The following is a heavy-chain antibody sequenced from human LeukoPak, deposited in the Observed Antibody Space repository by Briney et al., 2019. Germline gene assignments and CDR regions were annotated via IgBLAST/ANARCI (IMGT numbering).Heavy chain of an antibody. V-gene: IGHV1-2*02. CDR3: ARALGDIVATINPPDY. Sequence: ASVKVSCKSSGYTFTVYYMHWVRQAPGQGLEWMGLINPNSGGTNYAQKFQGRVTMTRDTSISTAYMELSRLRSDDTAVYYCARALGDIVATINPPDYWGQGTLVTVSS. D-gene: IGHD5-12*01. J-gene: IGHJ4*02. CDR1: GYTFTVYY. CDR2: INPNSGGT.